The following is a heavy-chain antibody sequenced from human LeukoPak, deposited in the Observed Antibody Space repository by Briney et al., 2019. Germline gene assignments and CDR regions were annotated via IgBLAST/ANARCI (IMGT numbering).Heavy chain of an antibody. CDR1: GFTFSSYE. D-gene: IGHD3-10*02. CDR3: AELGITMIGGV. V-gene: IGHV3-48*03. J-gene: IGHJ6*04. Sequence: GGSLRLSCAASGFTFSSYEMNWVRQAPGKGLEWVSYISSSCSTIYYADSVKGRSTISRDNAKNSLYLQRNSLRAEDTAVYYCAELGITMIGGVWGKGTTVTISS. CDR2: ISSSCSTI.